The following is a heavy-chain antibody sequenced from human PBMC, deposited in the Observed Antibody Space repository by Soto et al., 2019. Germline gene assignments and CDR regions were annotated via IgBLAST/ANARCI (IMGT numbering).Heavy chain of an antibody. CDR1: GFTFSSYS. J-gene: IGHJ4*02. V-gene: IGHV3-48*02. Sequence: PGGCLRLSCAASGFTFSSYSMNWVRQAPGKGLVLVSYISSSSSTIYYADSVKGRFTISRDNAKNSLYLQMNSLRDEDTALFYCARDIMYYYDSSGYFGFDYWGQGTLVTVSS. CDR3: ARDIMYYYDSSGYFGFDY. D-gene: IGHD3-22*01. CDR2: ISSSSSTI.